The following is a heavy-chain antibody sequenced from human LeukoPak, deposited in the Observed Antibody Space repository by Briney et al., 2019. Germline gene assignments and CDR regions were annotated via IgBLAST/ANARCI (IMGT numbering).Heavy chain of an antibody. CDR1: GFTFSSYE. CDR2: TSTSGSTK. Sequence: GGSLRLSCAASGFTFSSYEMNWVRQAPGKGLEWVSYTSTSGSTKYYADSVKGRFTISRDNSKNTLYLQMNSLRAEDTAVYYCAKPHFDYWGQGTLVTVSS. J-gene: IGHJ4*02. V-gene: IGHV3-48*03. CDR3: AKPHFDY.